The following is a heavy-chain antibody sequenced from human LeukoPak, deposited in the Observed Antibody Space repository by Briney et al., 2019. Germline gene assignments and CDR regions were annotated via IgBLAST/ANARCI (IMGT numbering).Heavy chain of an antibody. CDR1: GCSISSSSYY. CDR3: ARSIAVAGTVIDAFDI. V-gene: IGHV4-39*07. J-gene: IGHJ3*02. Sequence: TPSETLSLTCTVSGCSISSSSYYWGWIRQPPGKGLEWIGSIYYSGSTYYNPSVKSRVTISGDTSKNQFSLKLSSVTAADTAVYYCARSIAVAGTVIDAFDIWGQGTMVTVSS. D-gene: IGHD6-13*01. CDR2: IYYSGST.